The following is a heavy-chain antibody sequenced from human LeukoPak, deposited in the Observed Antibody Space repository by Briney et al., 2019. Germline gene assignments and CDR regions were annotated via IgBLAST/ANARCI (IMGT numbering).Heavy chain of an antibody. D-gene: IGHD4-23*01. CDR1: GFTFSNHW. CDR2: INPDGSTT. Sequence: GGSLRLSCAASGFTFSNHWMHWVRQVPGEGLVWVSRINPDGSTTNYADSVKGRFTISRDNAENTLYLQMNSLSVEDTAVYHCVSHFHGGSTFDIWGPGTMVTVSS. CDR3: VSHFHGGSTFDI. V-gene: IGHV3-74*01. J-gene: IGHJ3*02.